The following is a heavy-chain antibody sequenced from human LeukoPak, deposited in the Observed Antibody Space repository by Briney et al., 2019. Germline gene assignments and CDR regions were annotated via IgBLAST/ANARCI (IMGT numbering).Heavy chain of an antibody. CDR1: GGTFSSYA. V-gene: IGHV1-69*13. CDR2: IIPIFGTA. J-gene: IGHJ4*02. CDR3: ARGPSGGYYSDFDY. D-gene: IGHD3-22*01. Sequence: SVKVSCKASGGTFSSYAISWVRQAPGQGLEWMGGIIPIFGTANYAQKFQGRVTITADESTSTAYMELSSLRSEDTAVYYCARGPSGGYYSDFDYWGQGTLVTVSS.